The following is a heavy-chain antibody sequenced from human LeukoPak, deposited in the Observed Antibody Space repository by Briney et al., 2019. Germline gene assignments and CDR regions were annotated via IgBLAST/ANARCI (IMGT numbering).Heavy chain of an antibody. CDR3: ARDHNYAFDN. Sequence: GGSLSLSCTASGFPFIEYSMNRVRQAPGKGLEWISYIGIDSGNTKYADSVRGRFTISADKAKNSLYLQMNSLRVEDTAVYYCARDHNYAFDNWGQGTLVSVAS. V-gene: IGHV3-48*01. CDR1: GFPFIEYS. D-gene: IGHD1-1*01. CDR2: IGIDSGNT. J-gene: IGHJ4*02.